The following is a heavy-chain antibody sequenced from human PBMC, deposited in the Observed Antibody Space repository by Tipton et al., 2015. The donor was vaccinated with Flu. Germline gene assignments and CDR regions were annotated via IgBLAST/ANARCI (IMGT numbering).Heavy chain of an antibody. J-gene: IGHJ3*02. CDR3: ARVMVRGVIPDAFDI. D-gene: IGHD3-10*01. Sequence: TLSLTCAVYGGSFSGYYWSWIRQPPGKGLEWIGEINHSGSTNYNPSLKSRVTISVDTSKNQFSLKLSSVTAADTAVYYCARVMVRGVIPDAFDIWAQGTMVTVSS. CDR1: GGSFSGYY. V-gene: IGHV4-34*01. CDR2: INHSGST.